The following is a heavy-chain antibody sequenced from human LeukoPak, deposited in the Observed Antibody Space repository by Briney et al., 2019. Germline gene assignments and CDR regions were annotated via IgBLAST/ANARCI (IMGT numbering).Heavy chain of an antibody. CDR2: TSYDESKK. CDR3: TRDLAFYYYDSSGYFGAFDI. CDR1: GFTFNSYA. J-gene: IGHJ3*02. V-gene: IGHV3-30-3*01. Sequence: GRSLRLSCAASGFTFNSYAMHWVRQAPGKGLYWVAFTSYDESKKYFADSVKGRFTISRDNSKYTLYLQMNSLRAEDTAVYYCTRDLAFYYYDSSGYFGAFDIWGQGTMVTVSS. D-gene: IGHD3-22*01.